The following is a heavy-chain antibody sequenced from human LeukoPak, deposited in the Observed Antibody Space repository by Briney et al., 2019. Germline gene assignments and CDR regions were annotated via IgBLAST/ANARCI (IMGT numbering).Heavy chain of an antibody. V-gene: IGHV4-30-4*01. D-gene: IGHD3-22*01. J-gene: IGHJ3*02. CDR1: GGSISSGDYY. CDR3: ASAPYDPDAFDI. Sequence: SETLSLTCTVSGGSISSGDYYWSWIRQPPGKGLEWIGYIYYSGSTYYNPSLKSRVTISVDTSKNQFSLKLSSVTAADTAVYYCASAPYDPDAFDIWGQGTMVTVSS. CDR2: IYYSGST.